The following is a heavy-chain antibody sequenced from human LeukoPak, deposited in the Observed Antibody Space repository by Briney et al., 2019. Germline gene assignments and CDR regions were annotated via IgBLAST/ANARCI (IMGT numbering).Heavy chain of an antibody. CDR3: ARDRPYEGDY. V-gene: IGHV4-30-2*01. D-gene: IGHD3-3*01. Sequence: SETLSLTCAVSGGSISSGGYSWSWIRQPPGKGLEWIGYIYHSGSTYYNPSLKSRVTISVDRSKNQFSLKLSSVTAADTAVYYCARDRPYEGDYWGQGTLVTVSS. CDR2: IYHSGST. CDR1: GGSISSGGYS. J-gene: IGHJ4*02.